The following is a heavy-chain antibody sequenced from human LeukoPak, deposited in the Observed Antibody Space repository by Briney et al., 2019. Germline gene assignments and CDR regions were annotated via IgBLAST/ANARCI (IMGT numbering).Heavy chain of an antibody. CDR2: ISSSSSYI. CDR1: GFTFSSYS. D-gene: IGHD1-26*01. J-gene: IGHJ4*02. CDR3: ARVPSGSLHFDY. Sequence: GGSLRLSCAASGFTFSSYSMNWVRQAPGKGLEWVSSISSSSSYIYYADSVKGRFTISRDNAKNSLYLQMNSLRAEDTAVYYCARVPSGSLHFDYWGQGTLVTVSS. V-gene: IGHV3-21*01.